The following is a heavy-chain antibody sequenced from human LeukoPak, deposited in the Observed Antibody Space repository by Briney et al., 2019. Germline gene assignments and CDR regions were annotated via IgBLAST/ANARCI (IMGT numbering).Heavy chain of an antibody. J-gene: IGHJ6*04. V-gene: IGHV1-2*02. D-gene: IGHD2-2*01. CDR3: ARRGGRGYCSSTSCLDV. CDR1: GYTFTGYY. Sequence: ASVKVSCKASGYTFTGYYMHWVRQAPGQGLEWMGWINPNSGGTNYAQKFQGRVTMTRDTSISTAYMELSRLRSDDTAVYYCARRGGRGYCSSTSCLDVWGKGTTVTVSS. CDR2: INPNSGGT.